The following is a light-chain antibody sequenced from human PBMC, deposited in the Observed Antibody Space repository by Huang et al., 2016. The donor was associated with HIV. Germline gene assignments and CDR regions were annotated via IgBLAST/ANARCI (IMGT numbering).Light chain of an antibody. CDR2: AAS. V-gene: IGKV3-15*01. J-gene: IGKJ3*01. Sequence: ETVMTQSPVTLSVSPGDRASLSCRSSQIVSSHLAGYQQKPGQAPRLLIYAASTRATGVPARFSGSGAGTEFTLTISTLQSEDSAVYYCQQYNDFRSTFGPGTRVEIK. CDR1: QIVSSH. CDR3: QQYNDFRST.